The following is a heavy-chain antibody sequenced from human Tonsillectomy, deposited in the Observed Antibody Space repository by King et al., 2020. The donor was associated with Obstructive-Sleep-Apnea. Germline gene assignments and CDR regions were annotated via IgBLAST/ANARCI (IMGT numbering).Heavy chain of an antibody. V-gene: IGHV3-23*04. CDR2: IIGSGGST. D-gene: IGHD3-3*01. CDR1: GFTFSNYA. J-gene: IGHJ4*02. CDR3: AKVSYYDFWSGYPCSFDY. Sequence: VQLVESGGGLVQPGGSPRLSCAASGFTFSNYAMSWVRQAPGKGLEWVAAIIGSGGSTYYADSVKDRFTISRDTSTNTLSLQMNNVRAEDTALYYCAKVSYYDFWSGYPCSFDYWGQGTLVTVSS.